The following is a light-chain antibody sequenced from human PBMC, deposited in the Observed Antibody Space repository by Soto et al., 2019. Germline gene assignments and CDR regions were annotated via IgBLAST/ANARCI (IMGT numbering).Light chain of an antibody. J-gene: IGLJ2*01. Sequence: SYELTRPPSVSVSLGQMARITCSGEALPKKYAYWYQRKPDQVPVLVIYKDNERPSGIPERFSGSSSGTIVTLTISGVQAEDEAGCYCLSAYSSSSYQGVVFGGGTKLTVL. V-gene: IGLV3-16*01. CDR1: ALPKKY. CDR2: KDN. CDR3: LSAYSSSSYQGVV.